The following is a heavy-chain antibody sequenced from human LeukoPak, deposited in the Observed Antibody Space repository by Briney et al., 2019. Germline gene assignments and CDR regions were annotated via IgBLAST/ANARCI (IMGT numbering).Heavy chain of an antibody. D-gene: IGHD3-10*01. Sequence: SQTLSLTCTVSGGSISSGDYYWSWIRQPPGKGPAWIGYIYYSGSTYYNPSLKSRVTISVDTSKNQFSLKLSSVTAADTAVYYCARESSESGRYFDLWGRGTLVTVSS. CDR3: ARESSESGRYFDL. J-gene: IGHJ2*01. CDR2: IYYSGST. CDR1: GGSISSGDYY. V-gene: IGHV4-30-4*01.